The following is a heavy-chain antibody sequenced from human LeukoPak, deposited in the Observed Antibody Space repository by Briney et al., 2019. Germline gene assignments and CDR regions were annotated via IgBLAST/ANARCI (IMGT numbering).Heavy chain of an antibody. CDR3: ARALTTVTQYYFDY. Sequence: SETLSLTCAVSGGSISRSIWWSWVRQPPGKGLEWIGEIYHSGSTNYNPSLKSRVNISVDKSKNQFSLKLSSVTAADTAVYYCARALTTVTQYYFDYWGQGTLVTVSS. CDR1: GGSISRSIW. CDR2: IYHSGST. J-gene: IGHJ4*02. V-gene: IGHV4-4*02. D-gene: IGHD4-17*01.